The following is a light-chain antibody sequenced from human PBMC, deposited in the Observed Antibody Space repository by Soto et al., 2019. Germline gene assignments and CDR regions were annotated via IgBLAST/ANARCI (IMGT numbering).Light chain of an antibody. CDR3: QQANSFPWT. CDR1: QGISSS. J-gene: IGKJ1*01. Sequence: DIQMTQSPSSVSASVGDRVTITCRASQGISSSLAWYQQKPGKAPKLLIYAASILQSGVPSRFSGSGSGTEFTLTISSLQPEDFATYYCQQANSFPWTFGQGTKVEIK. V-gene: IGKV1-12*01. CDR2: AAS.